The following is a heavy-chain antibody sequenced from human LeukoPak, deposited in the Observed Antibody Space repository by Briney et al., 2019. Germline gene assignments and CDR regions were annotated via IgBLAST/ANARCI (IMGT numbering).Heavy chain of an antibody. V-gene: IGHV1-46*01. Sequence: ASVKVSCKASGYTFTSYGISWVRQAPGKGLEWMGIINPSGGSTSYAQKFQGRVTMTRDMSTSTVYMELSSLRSEDTAVYYCARDRMVRGAMGGGYYYMDVWGKGTTVTVSS. CDR3: ARDRMVRGAMGGGYYYMDV. CDR2: INPSGGST. D-gene: IGHD3-10*01. J-gene: IGHJ6*03. CDR1: GYTFTSYG.